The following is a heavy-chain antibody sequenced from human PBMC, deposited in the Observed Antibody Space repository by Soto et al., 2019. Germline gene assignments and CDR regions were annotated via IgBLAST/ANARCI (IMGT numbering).Heavy chain of an antibody. CDR2: IYYSGST. CDR3: ARGMGLVYYDSSGFMDV. D-gene: IGHD3-22*01. V-gene: IGHV4-30-4*01. CDR1: GGSISSGDYY. Sequence: PSETLSLTCTVSGGSISSGDYYWSWIRQPPGKGLEWIGYIYYSGSTYYNPSLKSRVTISVDTSKNQFSLKLSSVTAADTAVYYCARGMGLVYYDSSGFMDVWGQGTTVTVSS. J-gene: IGHJ6*02.